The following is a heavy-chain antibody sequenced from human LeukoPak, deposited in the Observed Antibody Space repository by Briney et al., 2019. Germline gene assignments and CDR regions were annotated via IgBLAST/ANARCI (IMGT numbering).Heavy chain of an antibody. CDR3: ATTTHPFDY. D-gene: IGHD1-1*01. Sequence: PGGSLRLSCAASGFTFSSYSMNWVRQAPGKGLEWVSSISSRSSYIYYADSVKGRFTISRDNAKNSLYLQMNSLRDEDTAVYYCATTTHPFDYWGQGTLVTVSS. CDR2: ISSRSSYI. J-gene: IGHJ4*02. CDR1: GFTFSSYS. V-gene: IGHV3-21*01.